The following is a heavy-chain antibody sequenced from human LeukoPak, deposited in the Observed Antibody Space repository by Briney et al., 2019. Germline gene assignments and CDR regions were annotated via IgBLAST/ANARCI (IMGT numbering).Heavy chain of an antibody. CDR1: GYSFTSYW. CDR2: IYTGESGT. Sequence: GESLKISCKGSGYSFTSYWIGWVRQMHGKGLEGMGIIYTGESGTRYSPSFQGQVTISADKSISTAYLQWSGLKASDTAMYYCARLHCSSTSCYTASLSEFDPWGQGTLVTVSS. CDR3: ARLHCSSTSCYTASLSEFDP. D-gene: IGHD2-2*02. J-gene: IGHJ5*02. V-gene: IGHV5-51*01.